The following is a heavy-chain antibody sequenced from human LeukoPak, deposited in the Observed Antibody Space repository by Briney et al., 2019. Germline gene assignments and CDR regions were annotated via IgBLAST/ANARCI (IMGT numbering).Heavy chain of an antibody. V-gene: IGHV3-30*02. J-gene: IGHJ4*02. D-gene: IGHD6-13*01. CDR3: AKALYRSSPTFDY. Sequence: GGSLRLSCAASGFTFSTYGIHWVRQAPDKGLEWVAFILFDGSSTYYADSVKGRFTISRDNSKNTLYLRMNSLRAEDTAVYYCAKALYRSSPTFDYWGQGTLVTVSP. CDR1: GFTFSTYG. CDR2: ILFDGSST.